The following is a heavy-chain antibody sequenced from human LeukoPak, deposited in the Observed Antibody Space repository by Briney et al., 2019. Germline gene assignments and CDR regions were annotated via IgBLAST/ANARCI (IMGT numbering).Heavy chain of an antibody. V-gene: IGHV3-23*01. CDR2: ISGSGGSI. J-gene: IGHJ4*02. CDR3: AKEVRNGYGKVFHY. CDR1: VVTFSSYT. D-gene: IGHD3-3*01. Sequence: VGSLRLSCADSVVTFSSYTMRCVRHTPGKRLEWVSAISGSGGSIYYSDSVTGWFTISRDNSKNTLYLQMNRLRAEDTAVYYCAKEVRNGYGKVFHYWGQGTLVTVSS.